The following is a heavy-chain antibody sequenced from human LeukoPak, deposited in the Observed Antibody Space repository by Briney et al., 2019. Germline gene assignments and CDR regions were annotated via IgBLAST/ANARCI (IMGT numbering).Heavy chain of an antibody. V-gene: IGHV4-59*08. CDR2: IYYTGST. Sequence: SETLSLTCTVSGDSISSFYWSWIRQPPGKGLEWIGYIYYTGSTSYNPSFKSRLTISVDTSKNQFSLKLSSVTAADTAVYYCAGPSDSSGYYFSYWGQGTLVTVSS. D-gene: IGHD3-22*01. CDR3: AGPSDSSGYYFSY. J-gene: IGHJ4*02. CDR1: GDSISSFY.